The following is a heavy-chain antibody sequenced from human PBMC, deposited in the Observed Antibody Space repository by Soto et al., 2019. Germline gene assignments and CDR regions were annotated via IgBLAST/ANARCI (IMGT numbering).Heavy chain of an antibody. CDR1: GFSLSTSGVG. V-gene: IGHV2-5*02. CDR2: IYWDDDK. Sequence: SGPTLVKPTQTLTLTCTFSGFSLSTSGVGAGWIRQPPGKALEWLALIYWDDDKRYSPSPKSRLTITKDTSKNQVVLTMANMDAVDTATYYCADTAGNGDDFDIWGQGTMVTVSS. CDR3: ADTAGNGDDFDI. D-gene: IGHD6-19*01. J-gene: IGHJ3*02.